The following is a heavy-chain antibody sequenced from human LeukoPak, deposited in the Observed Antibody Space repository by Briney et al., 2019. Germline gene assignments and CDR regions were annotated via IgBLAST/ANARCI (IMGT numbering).Heavy chain of an antibody. CDR2: ISYDGSNK. Sequence: GGSLRLSCAASGFTFSSYGMHWVRQAPGKGLEWVAVISYDGSNKYYADSVKGRLNISRDNYKNTLYLQMHSLRAEDTAVYYCANGDSGSIGVHFDYWGQGTLATVSS. CDR1: GFTFSSYG. J-gene: IGHJ4*02. V-gene: IGHV3-30*18. CDR3: ANGDSGSIGVHFDY. D-gene: IGHD1-26*01.